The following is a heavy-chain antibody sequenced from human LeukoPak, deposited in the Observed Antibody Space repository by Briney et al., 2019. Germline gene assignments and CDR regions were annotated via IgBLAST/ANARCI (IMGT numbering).Heavy chain of an antibody. CDR3: ARGRVYYYDSSGYYGNLDAFDI. CDR2: MNPNSGNT. D-gene: IGHD3-22*01. Sequence: GASVKVSCKASGYTFTNYNIDWVRQATGQGLEWMGWMNPNSGNTGYAQKFQGRVTMTRNTSISTAYMELSSLRSEDTAVYYCARGRVYYYDSSGYYGNLDAFDIWGQGTMVTVSS. V-gene: IGHV1-8*01. J-gene: IGHJ3*02. CDR1: GYTFTNYN.